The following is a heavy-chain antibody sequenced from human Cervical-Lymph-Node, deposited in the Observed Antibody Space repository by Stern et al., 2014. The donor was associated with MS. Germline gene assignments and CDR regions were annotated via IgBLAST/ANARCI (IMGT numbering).Heavy chain of an antibody. J-gene: IGHJ4*02. D-gene: IGHD3-22*01. CDR1: GFTFSSYS. V-gene: IGHV3-21*01. Sequence: EVQLVESGGGLVKPGGTLRLSCAASGFTFSSYSMNWVRQAPGKGLEWVSSISSSSSYIYYADSVKCRFSISRDNAKNSLYLQMNSLRAEDTAVYYCARETYYYDSSGLDYWGQGTLVTVSS. CDR2: ISSSSSYI. CDR3: ARETYYYDSSGLDY.